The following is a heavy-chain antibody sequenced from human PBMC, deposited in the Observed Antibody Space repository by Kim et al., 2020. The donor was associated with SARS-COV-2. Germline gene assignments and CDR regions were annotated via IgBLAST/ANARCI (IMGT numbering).Heavy chain of an antibody. CDR3: ARDLYSSSWYNLGY. CDR1: GFTFSSYG. J-gene: IGHJ4*02. D-gene: IGHD6-13*01. V-gene: IGHV3-33*01. Sequence: GGSLRLSCAASGFTFSSYGMHWVRQAPGKGLEWVAVIWYDGSNKYYADSVKGRFTISRDNSKNTLYLQMNSLRAEDTAVYYCARDLYSSSWYNLGYWGQGTLVTVSS. CDR2: IWYDGSNK.